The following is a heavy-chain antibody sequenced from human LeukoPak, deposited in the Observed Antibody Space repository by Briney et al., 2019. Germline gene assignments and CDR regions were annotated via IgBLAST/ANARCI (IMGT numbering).Heavy chain of an antibody. V-gene: IGHV3-30*03. D-gene: IGHD1-26*01. J-gene: IGHJ4*02. CDR2: ILFDGNNK. Sequence: QSGRSLRLSCAASGFTFSTYGMHWVRQAPGKGLEWVAVILFDGNNKYYADSVRGRFTISRDNSKNTLYLQMNSLRAEDTALYYCARDSGWVLYFGYWGQGTLVTVSS. CDR1: GFTFSTYG. CDR3: ARDSGWVLYFGY.